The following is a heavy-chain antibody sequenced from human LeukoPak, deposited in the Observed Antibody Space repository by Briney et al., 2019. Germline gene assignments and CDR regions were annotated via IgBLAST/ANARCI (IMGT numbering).Heavy chain of an antibody. V-gene: IGHV3-23*01. CDR2: IDSSGIGT. D-gene: IGHD6-19*01. Sequence: GGSLRLSCETSGFTFNNYAMSWVRQAPGKGLEWVSAIDSSGIGTFYADSVKGRFTISRDISRNTVYLRMNSLRGEDTAIYFCAKHSGQGDLNYWGQGALVTVSS. CDR1: GFTFNNYA. CDR3: AKHSGQGDLNY. J-gene: IGHJ4*02.